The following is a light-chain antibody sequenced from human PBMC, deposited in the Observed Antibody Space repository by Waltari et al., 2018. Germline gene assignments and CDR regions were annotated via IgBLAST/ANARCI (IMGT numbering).Light chain of an antibody. CDR3: MQSTEDPFT. V-gene: IGKV2-40*01. CDR1: QSLLHTNGNTY. J-gene: IGKJ3*01. CDR2: KTT. Sequence: DVVMTQTPLSLPVTPGEPASIPCRSSQSLLHTNGNTYLHWYLQKPGQSPRLLIYKTTNRESGVPDRFSGSGSGTDFTLKISRVEPEDVGVYYCMQSTEDPFTFGPGTKLDIK.